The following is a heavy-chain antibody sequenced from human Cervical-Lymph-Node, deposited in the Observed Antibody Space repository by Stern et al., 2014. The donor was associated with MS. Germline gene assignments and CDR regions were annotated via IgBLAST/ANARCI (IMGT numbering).Heavy chain of an antibody. CDR3: ARRNGNYEFDY. CDR1: GFNLDDYA. CDR2: ISRNSGVM. J-gene: IGHJ4*02. D-gene: IGHD1-7*01. Sequence: EVQLVQSGGGLVQPGRSLRLSCAASGFNLDDYAMHWVRQAPGKGLEWVSGISRNSGVMGYADSVKGRFTISRDNAKNSLYLQMISLRAEDTALYYCARRNGNYEFDYWGQGTLVTVSS. V-gene: IGHV3-9*01.